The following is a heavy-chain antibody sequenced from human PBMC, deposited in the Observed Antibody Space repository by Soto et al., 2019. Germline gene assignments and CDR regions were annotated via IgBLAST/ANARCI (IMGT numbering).Heavy chain of an antibody. Sequence: KVSCESPGYSFASYGSRWVHQANGKGLEWMAWINPYNGNTKYAEKFLGRVTVTTDTSTATAYMEVRSLTSDDTAVFYCARVGVGLAAPRVWPYWGQGTPVTVSS. CDR1: GYSFASYG. CDR2: INPYNGNT. D-gene: IGHD6-13*01. V-gene: IGHV1-18*01. J-gene: IGHJ4*02. CDR3: ARVGVGLAAPRVWPY.